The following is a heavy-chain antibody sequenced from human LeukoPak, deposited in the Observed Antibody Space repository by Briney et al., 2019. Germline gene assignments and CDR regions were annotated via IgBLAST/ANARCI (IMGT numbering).Heavy chain of an antibody. CDR1: GFTFSSYA. J-gene: IGHJ4*01. CDR2: ISGSGGST. D-gene: IGHD4-17*01. V-gene: IGHV3-23*01. Sequence: GGSLRLSCAASGFTFSSYAMSWVRQAPGKGLEWVSAISGSGGSTYYADSVKGRFTISRYNSKNTLYLQMNSLRAEDTAVYYCARDPFMTTGWGIDYWGQGTLVTVSS. CDR3: ARDPFMTTGWGIDY.